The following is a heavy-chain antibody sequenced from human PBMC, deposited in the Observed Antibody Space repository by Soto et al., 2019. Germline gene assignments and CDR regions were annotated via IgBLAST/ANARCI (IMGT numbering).Heavy chain of an antibody. CDR1: GFTFSSYA. V-gene: IGHV3-23*01. J-gene: IGHJ6*02. CDR2: ISGSGGST. Sequence: GGSLRLSCAASGFTFSSYAMNWVRQAPGKGLEWVSAISGSGGSTYYADSVKGRFTISRDYSKNTLYLQMNSLRAEDTAVYYCARGVVPAAIAGSYYYGMDVWGQGTTVTVSS. D-gene: IGHD2-2*01. CDR3: ARGVVPAAIAGSYYYGMDV.